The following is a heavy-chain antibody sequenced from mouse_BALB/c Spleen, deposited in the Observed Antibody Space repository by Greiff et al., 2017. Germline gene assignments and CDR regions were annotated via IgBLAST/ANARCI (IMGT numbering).Heavy chain of an antibody. CDR1: GYTFTSYW. J-gene: IGHJ4*01. Sequence: VQLQQSGTVLARPGASVKMSCKASGYTFTSYWMHWVKQRPGQGLEWIGAIYPGNSDTSYNQKFKGKAKLTAVTSTSTAYMELSSLTNEDSAVYYCTRATMITSPDAMDYWGQGTSVTVSS. CDR3: TRATMITSPDAMDY. CDR2: IYPGNSDT. V-gene: IGHV1-5*01. D-gene: IGHD2-4*01.